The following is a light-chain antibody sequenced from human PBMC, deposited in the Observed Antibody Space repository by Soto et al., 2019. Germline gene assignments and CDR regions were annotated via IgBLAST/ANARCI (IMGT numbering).Light chain of an antibody. V-gene: IGLV2-8*01. CDR1: SSDVGGHNY. CDR3: SSTAGNNNLV. CDR2: EVS. J-gene: IGLJ3*02. Sequence: QSVLTQSPSASGSPGQSVTISCTGTSSDVGGHNYVSWYQHHPGKAPKLIIYEVSKRPSGVPDRFSGSKSGNTASLTVSGLQAEDEAVYYCSSTAGNNNLVFGGGTSSPS.